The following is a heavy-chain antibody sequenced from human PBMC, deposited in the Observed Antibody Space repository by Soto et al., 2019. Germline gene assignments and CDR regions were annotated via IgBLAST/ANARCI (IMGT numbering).Heavy chain of an antibody. Sequence: QVQLVESGGGVVQPGRSLRLSCAASGFTFSSYAMHWVRQAPGKGLEWVAVISYDGSNKYYADSVKGRFTISRDNSYNTLYLQMNSLRAEDTAVYYCARDGWNWNYALDYWGQGTLVTASS. CDR2: ISYDGSNK. CDR3: ARDGWNWNYALDY. V-gene: IGHV3-30-3*01. CDR1: GFTFSSYA. J-gene: IGHJ4*02. D-gene: IGHD1-7*01.